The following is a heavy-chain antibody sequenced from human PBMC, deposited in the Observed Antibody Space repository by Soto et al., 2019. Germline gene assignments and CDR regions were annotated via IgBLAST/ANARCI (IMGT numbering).Heavy chain of an antibody. CDR1: GGSISTSSYY. Sequence: SETLSLTCAGSGGSISTSSYYWGWIRQPPGKGLEWIGTIYYSGTSYHNPSLKSRVTISVDTSKNLFSLTLTSVTAADTAVYYCASRVEGLYSGNDRYYFDYWGQGALVT. CDR2: IYYSGTS. J-gene: IGHJ4*02. CDR3: ASRVEGLYSGNDRYYFDY. D-gene: IGHD5-12*01. V-gene: IGHV4-39*01.